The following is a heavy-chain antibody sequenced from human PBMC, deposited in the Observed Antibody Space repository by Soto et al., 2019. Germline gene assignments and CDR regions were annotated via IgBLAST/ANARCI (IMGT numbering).Heavy chain of an antibody. V-gene: IGHV1-69*01. CDR3: ARDRDDYGSWNYYNRIDL. CDR2: IIPIFGTP. Sequence: QVQLVQSGAEVKKPGSSVKVSCKASGGIFSTYAISWLRQAPGQGHEWMGGIIPIFGTPKYAQRFQGRGTLTADESMTRSYMEQSRLKSEDTAVDYCARDRDDYGSWNYYNRIDLWGHGTLVTVSS. CDR1: GGIFSTYA. J-gene: IGHJ4*01. D-gene: IGHD3-10*01.